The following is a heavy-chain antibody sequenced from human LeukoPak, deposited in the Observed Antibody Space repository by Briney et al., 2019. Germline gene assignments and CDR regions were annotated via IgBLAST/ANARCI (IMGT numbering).Heavy chain of an antibody. CDR1: GFTFSSYA. D-gene: IGHD1-26*01. Sequence: GGSLRLSCAASGFTFSSYAMSWVRQAPGKGLEWVSTISGGGGSTYYADSVKGRFTISRDNSKNTLYLQVNSLRAEDTAVYYCAKGGKWDVTPFDYWGQGTLVTVSS. CDR3: AKGGKWDVTPFDY. CDR2: ISGGGGST. J-gene: IGHJ4*02. V-gene: IGHV3-23*01.